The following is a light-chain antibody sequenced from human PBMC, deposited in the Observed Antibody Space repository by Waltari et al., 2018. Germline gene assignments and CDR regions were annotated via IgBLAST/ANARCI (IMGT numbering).Light chain of an antibody. J-gene: IGKJ2*01. CDR3: MQGLQIPFT. CDR1: ESLLHTNGYYY. CDR2: FGS. V-gene: IGKV2-28*01. Sequence: EIVMTQPPISPPVTPGEPANISCRSSESLLHTNGYYYLDWYLQRPGQSPQLLIYFGSNRASGVADRFSGSASGTDFTLQVSRVEAEDVGVHFCMQGLQIPFTFGQGTRLQI.